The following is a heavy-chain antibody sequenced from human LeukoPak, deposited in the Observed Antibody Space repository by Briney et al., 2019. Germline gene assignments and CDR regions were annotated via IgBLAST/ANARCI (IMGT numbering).Heavy chain of an antibody. D-gene: IGHD2-2*01. Sequence: SQTLSLTCTVSGGSISSGSYYWGWIRQPAGKGLEWIGRIYTSGSTNYNPSLKSRVTISVDTSKNQFSLKLSSVTAADTAVYYCAREWVVPAAPLDYWGQGTLVTVSS. V-gene: IGHV4-61*02. J-gene: IGHJ4*02. CDR1: GGSISSGSYY. CDR2: IYTSGST. CDR3: AREWVVPAAPLDY.